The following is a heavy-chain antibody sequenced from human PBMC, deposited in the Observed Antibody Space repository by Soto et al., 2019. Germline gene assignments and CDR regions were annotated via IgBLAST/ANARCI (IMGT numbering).Heavy chain of an antibody. V-gene: IGHV1-46*01. J-gene: IGHJ6*02. CDR3: ARETPSAAAAYYYYGLDV. CDR2: INPNGGSI. D-gene: IGHD6-13*01. CDR1: GDTFTSYY. Sequence: QVRLVQSGAEVKAPGASVKVSCKAPGDTFTSYYMHWVRQAPGHGLEWMGVINPNGGSIRFAQKFQGRVTMTRDTSRSTVYMELRGLTSEDTAVYYCARETPSAAAAYYYYGLDVWGQGTTVTVPS.